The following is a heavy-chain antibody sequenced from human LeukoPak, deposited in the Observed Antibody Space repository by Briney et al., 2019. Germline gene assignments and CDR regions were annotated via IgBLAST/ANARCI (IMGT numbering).Heavy chain of an antibody. J-gene: IGHJ6*02. V-gene: IGHV4-59*01. CDR2: IHYSGST. Sequence: SETLSLTCTVSGVSFSRYYWTWIRQPPGKGLEWIGDIHYSGSTNYYPSPKSRVTISIDTSKNQFSLRLSSVTAVDTAVYYCVRVSGATITTYYGMDVWGQGTTVTV. CDR3: VRVSGATITTYYGMDV. D-gene: IGHD5-12*01. CDR1: GVSFSRYY.